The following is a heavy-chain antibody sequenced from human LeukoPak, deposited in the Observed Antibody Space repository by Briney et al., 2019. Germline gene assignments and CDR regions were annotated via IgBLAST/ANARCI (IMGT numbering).Heavy chain of an antibody. D-gene: IGHD4-11*01. V-gene: IGHV1-46*01. Sequence: ASVKVSCKASGYTFISYYMHWVRQAPGQGLEWMGIINPSGGSTRYAQKFQGRVTMTRDTSTNTVYMELSSLRSEDTAVYYCARGPYSNYYFDYWGQGTLVTVSS. CDR1: GYTFISYY. J-gene: IGHJ4*02. CDR3: ARGPYSNYYFDY. CDR2: INPSGGST.